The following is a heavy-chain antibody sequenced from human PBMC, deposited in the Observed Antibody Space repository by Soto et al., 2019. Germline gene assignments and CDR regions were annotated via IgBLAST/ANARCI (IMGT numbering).Heavy chain of an antibody. CDR2: INHSGST. D-gene: IGHD6-13*01. J-gene: IGHJ4*02. V-gene: IGHV4-34*01. Sequence: ETLSLTCAVYGGSFSGYYWSWIRQPPGKGLEWIGEINHSGSTNYNPSLKSRVTISVDTSKNQFSLKLSSVTAADTAVYYCARGGGQQLVPVAVAGGIDYWGQGTLVTVSS. CDR3: ARGGGQQLVPVAVAGGIDY. CDR1: GGSFSGYY.